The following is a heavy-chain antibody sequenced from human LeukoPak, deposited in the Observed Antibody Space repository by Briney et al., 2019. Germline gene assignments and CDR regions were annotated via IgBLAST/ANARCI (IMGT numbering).Heavy chain of an antibody. CDR1: GFTFSNFW. V-gene: IGHV3-7*01. J-gene: IGHJ4*02. CDR2: IKQDGSEK. CDR3: ARALYYDFWSGYYFDY. D-gene: IGHD3-3*01. Sequence: PGGSLRLSCAASGFTFSNFWMSWVRQAPGMGLEWVANIKQDGSEKYYVDSVKGRFTISRDNAKNSLYLQMNSLRAEDTAVYYCARALYYDFWSGYYFDYWGQGTLVTVSS.